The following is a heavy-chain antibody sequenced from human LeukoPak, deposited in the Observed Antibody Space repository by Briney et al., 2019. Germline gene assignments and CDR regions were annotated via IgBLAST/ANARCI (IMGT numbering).Heavy chain of an antibody. J-gene: IGHJ6*02. CDR1: GGSFSGYY. CDR2: INHSGST. D-gene: IGHD6-6*01. Sequence: SETLSLTCAVYGGSFSGYYWSWIRQPPGKGLEWIGEINHSGSTNYNPSLKSRVTISVDTSKNQFSLKLSSVTAADTAVYYCARGPPSIPKYSSSSKHYYGVDVWGQGTTVTVSS. CDR3: ARGPPSIPKYSSSSKHYYGVDV. V-gene: IGHV4-34*01.